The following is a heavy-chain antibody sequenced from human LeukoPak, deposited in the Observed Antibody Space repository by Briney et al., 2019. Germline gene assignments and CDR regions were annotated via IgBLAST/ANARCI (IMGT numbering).Heavy chain of an antibody. CDR2: IYSTGSA. D-gene: IGHD5-24*01. Sequence: SETLSLTCSVSGASTRSSTYYWGWIRQPPGKGLEWIGSIYSTGSAYYNPSLVSRVTMSVDTSKNQFSLKLSSVTAADTAVYYCASYGVEMATISDYWGQGTLVTVSS. CDR1: GASTRSSTYY. V-gene: IGHV4-39*01. CDR3: ASYGVEMATISDY. J-gene: IGHJ4*02.